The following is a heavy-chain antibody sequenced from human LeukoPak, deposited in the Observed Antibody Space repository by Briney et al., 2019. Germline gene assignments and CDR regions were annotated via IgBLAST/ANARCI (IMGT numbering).Heavy chain of an antibody. CDR1: GFSLNSYS. CDR2: ISGSGGRT. D-gene: IGHD3-22*01. V-gene: IGHV3-23*01. J-gene: IGHJ4*02. CDR3: AKRDYSDSNTYAPLFDY. Sequence: GGSLRLPCAASGFSLNSYSMAWVRQAPGQGVECVSGISGSGGRTYYADSVKGRFTISRDNSKNTLYLQMSSLRAEDTAVYYCAKRDYSDSNTYAPLFDYWGQGTLVTVSS.